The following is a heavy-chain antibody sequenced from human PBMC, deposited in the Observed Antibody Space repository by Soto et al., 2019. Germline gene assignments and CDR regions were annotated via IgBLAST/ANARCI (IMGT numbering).Heavy chain of an antibody. CDR3: AREDDGGDSLDV. D-gene: IGHD2-21*02. CDR2: IHHSGSI. Sequence: QVQLQQSGPGLVKPSQTLSLTSTVSGDSISSDYYHWTWIRQSPGKGLEWIGYIHHSGSILYNPSLKSRVTISVDTSKNQFSLPLTSVTAADTAVYFCAREDDGGDSLDVWGQGTTVTVSS. J-gene: IGHJ6*02. V-gene: IGHV4-30-4*08. CDR1: GDSISSDYYH.